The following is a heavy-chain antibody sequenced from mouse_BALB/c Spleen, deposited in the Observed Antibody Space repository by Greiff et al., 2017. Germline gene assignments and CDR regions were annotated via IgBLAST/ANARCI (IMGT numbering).Heavy chain of an antibody. V-gene: IGHV1-5*01. CDR3: TGSTTVPYSFDY. J-gene: IGHJ2*01. CDR2: LYPGNSDT. D-gene: IGHD1-1*01. CDR1: GYTFTSYW. Sequence: VQLQQSGAVLARPGASVKLSCKASGYTFTSYWMHWVKQRPGQGLEWIGALYPGNSDTSYNQKFKGKAKLTAVTSTSTAYMELSSLTNEDSAVYYCTGSTTVPYSFDYWGQGTTVTVSA.